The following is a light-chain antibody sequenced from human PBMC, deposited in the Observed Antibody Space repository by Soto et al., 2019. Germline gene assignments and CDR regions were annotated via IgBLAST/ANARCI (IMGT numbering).Light chain of an antibody. CDR1: SSDVGNYIF. Sequence: QSALTQPASVSGSPGQSITISCTGTSSDVGNYIFVSWYRQHPGKAPKLMIYDINNRPSGVSNRFSGSKSGNTASLTISGLQAEDEADYYCSSYTSSSTRVFGTGTKVTVL. CDR3: SSYTSSSTRV. CDR2: DIN. V-gene: IGLV2-14*01. J-gene: IGLJ1*01.